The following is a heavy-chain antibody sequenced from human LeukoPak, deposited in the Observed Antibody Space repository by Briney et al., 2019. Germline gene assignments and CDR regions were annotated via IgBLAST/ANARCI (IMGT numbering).Heavy chain of an antibody. Sequence: GGSLRLSCAASGFTFSSYTMNWARQAPGKGLEWVSSIISSGAYIYYADSVKGRFTISRDNAKNSLYLQMNSLRAEDTAVYYCARDFGGYCSSTNCYLGHLDYWGQGTLVTVSS. CDR3: ARDFGGYCSSTNCYLGHLDY. D-gene: IGHD2-2*01. CDR2: IISSGAYI. V-gene: IGHV3-21*03. J-gene: IGHJ4*02. CDR1: GFTFSSYT.